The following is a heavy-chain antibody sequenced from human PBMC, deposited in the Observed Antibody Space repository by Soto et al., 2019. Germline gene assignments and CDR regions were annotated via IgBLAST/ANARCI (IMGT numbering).Heavy chain of an antibody. D-gene: IGHD3-22*01. V-gene: IGHV1-18*04. J-gene: IGHJ4*02. CDR1: GHTFTSYG. CDR2: ISAYNGNT. Sequence: ASVKVSCKASGHTFTSYGISWVRQAPGQGLEWMGWISAYNGNTNYAQKLQGRVTMTTDTSTSTAYMELRSLRSDDTAVYYCARVYDSSGYTSYYFDYWGQGTLVTVSS. CDR3: ARVYDSSGYTSYYFDY.